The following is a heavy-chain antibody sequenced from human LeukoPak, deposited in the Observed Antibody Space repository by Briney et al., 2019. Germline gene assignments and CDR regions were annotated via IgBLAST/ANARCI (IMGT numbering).Heavy chain of an antibody. V-gene: IGHV4-39*07. J-gene: IGHJ5*02. CDR3: ARAYSGILRWFDP. D-gene: IGHD6-13*01. CDR2: IFYSGGT. Sequence: SETLSLTCTVSSGSISTSNYYWGWVRQPPGKALEWIGNIFYSGGTYYSPSLKSRVTISLDTSRNQFSLKLSSVTAADTAVYYCARAYSGILRWFDPWGQGTLVTVSS. CDR1: SGSISTSNYY.